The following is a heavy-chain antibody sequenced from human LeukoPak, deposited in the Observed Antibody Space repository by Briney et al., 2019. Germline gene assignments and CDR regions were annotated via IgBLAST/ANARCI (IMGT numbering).Heavy chain of an antibody. CDR2: INPNSGGT. V-gene: IGHV1-2*02. CDR3: ARVAGGYVYHLDY. J-gene: IGHJ4*02. Sequence: GASVKVSCKASGYTFSGYFMHWVRQAPGQGLEWMGWINPNSGGTKYAQKFQGRVTMTSDTSISTAYMELSRLRSDDTAVYYCARVAGGYVYHLDYWGQGTLVTVSS. CDR1: GYTFSGYF. D-gene: IGHD6-25*01.